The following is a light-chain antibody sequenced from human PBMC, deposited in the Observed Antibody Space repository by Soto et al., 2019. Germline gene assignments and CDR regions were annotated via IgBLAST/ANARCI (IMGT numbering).Light chain of an antibody. Sequence: EIVMTQSPATLSVSPGERATLSCRASQSVSSNLAWYQQKPGQAPRLLIYGASTRATGIPARFSGSESGTEFTLTISSLQSEDFAVYYCQQYNNWPHWTFGQGTKVDIK. V-gene: IGKV3-15*01. J-gene: IGKJ1*01. CDR3: QQYNNWPHWT. CDR1: QSVSSN. CDR2: GAS.